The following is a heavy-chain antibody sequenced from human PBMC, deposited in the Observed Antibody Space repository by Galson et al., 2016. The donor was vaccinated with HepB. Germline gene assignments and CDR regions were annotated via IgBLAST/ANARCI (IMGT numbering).Heavy chain of an antibody. CDR1: GASFSGHY. J-gene: IGHJ3*01. CDR2: INHSGNT. V-gene: IGHV4-34*01. D-gene: IGHD3-9*01. Sequence: SETLSLTCAVSGASFSGHYWSWIRQPPGKGLEWIAEINHSGNTNYNASLKSRVTISLDTSKNQFSLNLSSVTAADTAVYYCARGLTRVLRYLASRAGSDAFDLWGQGTMVTVSS. CDR3: ARGLTRVLRYLASRAGSDAFDL.